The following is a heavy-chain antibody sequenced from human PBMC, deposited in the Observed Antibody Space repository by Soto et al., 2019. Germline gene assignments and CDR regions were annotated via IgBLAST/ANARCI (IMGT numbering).Heavy chain of an antibody. D-gene: IGHD3-22*01. V-gene: IGHV3-33*01. J-gene: IGHJ6*02. Sequence: QVQLVESGGGVVQPGRSLRLSCAASGFTFSSYGMHWVRQAPGKGLEWVAVIWYDRSNKYYADSVKGRFTISRDNSKNTLYLQMNSLRAEDTAVYYCARDLYDSRANGMDVWGQGTTVTVSS. CDR1: GFTFSSYG. CDR3: ARDLYDSRANGMDV. CDR2: IWYDRSNK.